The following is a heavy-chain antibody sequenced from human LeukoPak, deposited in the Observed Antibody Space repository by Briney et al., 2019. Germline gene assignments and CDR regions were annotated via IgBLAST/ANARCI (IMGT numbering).Heavy chain of an antibody. Sequence: SETLSLTCTVSSGSITSYYWSRIRQPPGKGLEYIGHIYYTGTTDYNPSLKSRVTMSVDTSKNQFSLRLISVTASDPAVYFCAGAPNRHFFDYWGHGTLLAVSS. CDR1: SGSITSYY. CDR3: AGAPNRHFFDY. CDR2: IYYTGTT. J-gene: IGHJ4*01. V-gene: IGHV4-59*01.